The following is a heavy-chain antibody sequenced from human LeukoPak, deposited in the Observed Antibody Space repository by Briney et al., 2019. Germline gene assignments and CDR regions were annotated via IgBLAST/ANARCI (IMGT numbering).Heavy chain of an antibody. CDR2: IYTSGST. D-gene: IGHD6-19*01. J-gene: IGHJ6*03. CDR1: GGSFNIYY. CDR3: ARVGSGWYSLYYMDV. V-gene: IGHV4-4*07. Sequence: SETLSLTCTVSGGSFNIYYWNWIRQPAGKGLEYIGRIYTSGSTNYNPSLKSRVTISVDTSKNQFSLKLSSVTAADTAVYYCARVGSGWYSLYYMDVWGKGTTVTISS.